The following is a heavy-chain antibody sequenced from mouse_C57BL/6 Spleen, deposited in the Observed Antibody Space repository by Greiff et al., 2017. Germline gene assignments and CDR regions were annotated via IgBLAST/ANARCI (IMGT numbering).Heavy chain of an antibody. CDR2: IDPSSGGT. CDR3: ARDGITRYFDV. V-gene: IGHV1-72*01. D-gene: IGHD1-1*01. Sequence: QVQLQQPGAELVKPGASVKLSCKASGYTFTSYWMHWVKQRPGRGLEWIGRIDPSSGGTKYNEKFKSKATLTVDKPSSTAYMRLSSLTSEDSAVYYCARDGITRYFDVWGTGTTVTVSS. CDR1: GYTFTSYW. J-gene: IGHJ1*03.